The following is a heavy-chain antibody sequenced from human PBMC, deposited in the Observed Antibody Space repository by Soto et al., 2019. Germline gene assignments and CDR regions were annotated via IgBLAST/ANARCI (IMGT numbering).Heavy chain of an antibody. J-gene: IGHJ3*02. Sequence: RGSLRLSCAASGFTFSSYAMNWVRQAPGKGLEWVSAISGSGGSTYYADSVKGRFTISRDSSKNTLYLQMNSLRAEETAVYHCAKWNSWPPALVLDICGPGQMVTVSS. D-gene: IGHD1-7*01. CDR2: ISGSGGST. CDR1: GFTFSSYA. V-gene: IGHV3-23*01. CDR3: AKWNSWPPALVLDI.